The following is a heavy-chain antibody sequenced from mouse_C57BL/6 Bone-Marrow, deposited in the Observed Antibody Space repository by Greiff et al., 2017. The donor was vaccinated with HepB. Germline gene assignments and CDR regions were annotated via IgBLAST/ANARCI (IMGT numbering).Heavy chain of an antibody. Sequence: DVMLVESGGGLVQSGRSLRLSCATSGFTFSDFYMEWVRQAPGKGLEWIAASRNKANDYTTEYSASVKGRFIVSRDTSQSILYLQMNALRAEDTAIYYCARDAGGFYYFDYWGQGTTLTVSS. V-gene: IGHV7-1*01. CDR2: SRNKANDYTT. CDR1: GFTFSDFY. CDR3: ARDAGGFYYFDY. J-gene: IGHJ2*01.